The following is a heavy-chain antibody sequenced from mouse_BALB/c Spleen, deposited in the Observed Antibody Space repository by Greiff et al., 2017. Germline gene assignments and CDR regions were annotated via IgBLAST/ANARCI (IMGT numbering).Heavy chain of an antibody. J-gene: IGHJ1*01. CDR1: GFTFSSYA. CDR3: ARGRGYYGCWYFDV. V-gene: IGHV5-6-5*01. Sequence: DVKLVESGGGLVKPGGSLKLSCAASGFTFSSYAMSWVRQTPEKRLEWVASISSGGSTYYPDSVKGRLTISRDNARNILYLKMSSLRSEDTAIYYCARGRGYYGCWYFDVWGAGTTVTVSS. CDR2: ISSGGST. D-gene: IGHD1-2*01.